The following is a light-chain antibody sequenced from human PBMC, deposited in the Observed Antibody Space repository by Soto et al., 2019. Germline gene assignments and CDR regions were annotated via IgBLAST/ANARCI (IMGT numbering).Light chain of an antibody. Sequence: VFTQSACALSFSPGERATLSCRASQSVSSANFAWYQQKPGQAPRLLIYAAATRATGIPDRFSGSGSGTDFTLTISRLEPEDFAVYYCQQYGSSCGTFGQGTKVDIK. V-gene: IGKV3-20*01. CDR2: AAA. CDR1: QSVSSAN. J-gene: IGKJ1*01. CDR3: QQYGSSCGT.